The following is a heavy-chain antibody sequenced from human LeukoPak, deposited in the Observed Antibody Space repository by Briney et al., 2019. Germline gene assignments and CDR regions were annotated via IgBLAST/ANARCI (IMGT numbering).Heavy chain of an antibody. CDR2: IIPIFGTA. Sequence: ASVKVSCKASGGTFSSYAISWVRQAPGQGLEWMGGIIPIFGTANYAQKFQGRVTITTDESTSTAYMELSSLRSEDTAVYYCARETCSSTSCLYNWFDPWGQGTLVTVSS. CDR1: GGTFSSYA. D-gene: IGHD2-2*01. J-gene: IGHJ5*02. V-gene: IGHV1-69*05. CDR3: ARETCSSTSCLYNWFDP.